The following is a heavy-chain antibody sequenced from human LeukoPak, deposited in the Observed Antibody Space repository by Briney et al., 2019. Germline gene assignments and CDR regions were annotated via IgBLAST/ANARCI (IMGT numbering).Heavy chain of an antibody. CDR3: AKDSAKKYDDY. D-gene: IGHD2/OR15-2a*01. V-gene: IGHV3-23*01. CDR1: GFTFSNYV. Sequence: GGSLRLSCAVSGFTFSNYVMIWVRQAPGKGLEWVSAISGTGTNTFYADSVKGRFTISRDNSKNTLYLQMNGLRAEDTAVYYCAKDSAKKYDDYWGQGTLVTVSS. CDR2: ISGTGTNT. J-gene: IGHJ4*02.